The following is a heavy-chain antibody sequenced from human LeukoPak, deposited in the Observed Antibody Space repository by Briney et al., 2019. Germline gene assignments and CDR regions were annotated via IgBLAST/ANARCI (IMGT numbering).Heavy chain of an antibody. V-gene: IGHV4-34*01. Sequence: KPSETLSLTCAVYGGPFSGYYWSWIRQPPGKGLEWIGEINHSGSTNYNPSLKSRVTISVDTSKNQFSLKLSSVTAADTAVYYCARGSGYSYGPGHAFDIWGQGTMVTVSS. CDR2: INHSGST. D-gene: IGHD5-18*01. CDR3: ARGSGYSYGPGHAFDI. J-gene: IGHJ3*02. CDR1: GGPFSGYY.